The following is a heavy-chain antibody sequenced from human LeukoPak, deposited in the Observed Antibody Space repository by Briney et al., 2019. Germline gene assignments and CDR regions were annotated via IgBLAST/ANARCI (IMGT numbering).Heavy chain of an antibody. V-gene: IGHV3-20*04. CDR3: ATHSYYYGSGSYPHYLDY. Sequence: GALRLSCGAFGFMFEDNGMSWVRQAPGKGLEWGSGIIWHGETTGYVHCVKGRFTISRYNAKHSLSLQMNSARAEDTALYCCATHSYYYGSGSYPHYLDYWGQGTLVTVSS. CDR2: IIWHGETT. D-gene: IGHD3-10*01. CDR1: GFMFEDNG. J-gene: IGHJ4*02.